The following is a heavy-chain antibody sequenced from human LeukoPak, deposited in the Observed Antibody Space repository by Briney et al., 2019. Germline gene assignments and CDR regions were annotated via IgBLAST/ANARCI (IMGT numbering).Heavy chain of an antibody. V-gene: IGHV4-30-4*01. CDR3: AREEPVVTGWFDP. Sequence: PSQTLSLTCTVSGGSISSGDYYWSWIRQPPGKGLEWIGYIYYSGSTYYNPSLKNRVTISVDTSKNQFSLKLSSVTAADTAVYYCAREEPVVTGWFDPWGQGTLVTVSS. CDR1: GGSISSGDYY. CDR2: IYYSGST. D-gene: IGHD4-23*01. J-gene: IGHJ5*02.